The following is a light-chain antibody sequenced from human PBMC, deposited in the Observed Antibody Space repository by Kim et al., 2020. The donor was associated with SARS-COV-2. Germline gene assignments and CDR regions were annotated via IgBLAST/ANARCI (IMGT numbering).Light chain of an antibody. V-gene: IGLV2-18*02. J-gene: IGLJ3*02. CDR2: EVS. CDR1: SSGVGGFNR. Sequence: GQSVAISCTETSSGVGGFNRVSWYQQPPGAAPKLIVYEVSNRPSGVPDRFSGSKSGNTASLTISGLQAGDEANYYCSSPTGIGTWVFGGGTKVTVL. CDR3: SSPTGIGTWV.